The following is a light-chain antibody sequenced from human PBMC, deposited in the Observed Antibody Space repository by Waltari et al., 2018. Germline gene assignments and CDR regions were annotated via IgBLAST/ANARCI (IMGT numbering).Light chain of an antibody. Sequence: QSALTQPASVSGSPGPSVTISCPGTSRDVGGYNFVSWYQQHPGRAPKLMIYDVTHRPSGVSTRFSGSKSGDTASLTISGLQAADEAEYYCSSYSSTNTVVFGGGTQLTV. CDR2: DVT. J-gene: IGLJ3*02. CDR3: SSYSSTNTVV. CDR1: SRDVGGYNF. V-gene: IGLV2-14*03.